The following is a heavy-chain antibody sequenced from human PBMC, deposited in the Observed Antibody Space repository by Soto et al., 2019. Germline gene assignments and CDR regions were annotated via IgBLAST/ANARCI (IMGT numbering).Heavy chain of an antibody. J-gene: IGHJ5*02. Sequence: GGSLRLSCASSGFTFSSYSMNLVRQAPGKGLEWVSSISSSSSYIEYADSVKGRFTISRDNAKNSLYLQMNSLRAEDTAVYYCARGQLSSNVRFDPWGQGTLVTVSS. CDR2: ISSSSSYI. CDR1: GFTFSSYS. D-gene: IGHD6-13*01. V-gene: IGHV3-21*01. CDR3: ARGQLSSNVRFDP.